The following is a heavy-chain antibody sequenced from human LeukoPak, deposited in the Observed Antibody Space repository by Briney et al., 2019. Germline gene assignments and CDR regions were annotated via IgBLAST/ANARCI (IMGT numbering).Heavy chain of an antibody. CDR2: ISGSGGST. D-gene: IGHD6-19*01. J-gene: IGHJ4*02. V-gene: IGHV3-23*01. CDR1: GFTFSSYA. Sequence: QPGGSLRLSCAASGFTFSSYAMSWVRQAPGKGLEWVSAISGSGGSTYYADSVKGRFTISRDNSKKTLYLQMNSLRAEDTAVYYCAKDSGPYSSGWYSDYWGQGTLVAVSS. CDR3: AKDSGPYSSGWYSDY.